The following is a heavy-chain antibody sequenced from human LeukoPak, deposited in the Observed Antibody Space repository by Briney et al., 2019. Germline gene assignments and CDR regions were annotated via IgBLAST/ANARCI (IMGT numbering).Heavy chain of an antibody. D-gene: IGHD1-7*01. J-gene: IGHJ6*03. CDR1: GFTFSNYA. CDR2: ISYGGDKT. Sequence: SGGSLRLSCAASGFTFSNYAMDWVRQAPGKGLESISSISYGGDKTYYTDSVKGRFTISRDNSKNTLYLQMNSLRAEDTAVYYCAKKGLELDYYYYMDVWGKGTTVTVSS. V-gene: IGHV3-23*01. CDR3: AKKGLELDYYYYMDV.